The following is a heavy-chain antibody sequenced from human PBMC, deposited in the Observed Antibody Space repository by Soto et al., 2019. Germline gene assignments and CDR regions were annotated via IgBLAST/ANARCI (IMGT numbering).Heavy chain of an antibody. V-gene: IGHV4-61*01. CDR1: GGSLSTGSYY. J-gene: IGHJ3*01. D-gene: IGHD2-15*01. CDR2: IYYSGST. CDR3: ARDRTKVVTDS. Sequence: XTLSLPGTVSGGSLSTGSYYWSWIRQPPGKGLEWIGYIYYSGSTNYNNSIKSRVTISVDTYKNQFSLKLSYVTAVDTAVYYCARDRTKVVTDSWGQGTMVTV.